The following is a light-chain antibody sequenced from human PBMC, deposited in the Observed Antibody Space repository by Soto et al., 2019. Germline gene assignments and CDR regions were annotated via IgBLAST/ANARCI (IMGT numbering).Light chain of an antibody. V-gene: IGLV1-44*01. CDR3: AAKDDSLNGVV. J-gene: IGLJ2*01. CDR2: MNN. Sequence: QSVLTQPPSASGTPGQRVTISCSGSSSNIGTNTVNWYQQLPGMAPKLLIYMNNQRPSGVPDRFSGSKSGTSASLAISGLQSDDEADYYCAAKDDSLNGVVFGGGTQLTVL. CDR1: SSNIGTNT.